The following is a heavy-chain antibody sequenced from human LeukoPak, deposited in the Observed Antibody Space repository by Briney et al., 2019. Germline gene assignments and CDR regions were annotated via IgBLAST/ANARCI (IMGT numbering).Heavy chain of an antibody. J-gene: IGHJ6*02. CDR1: GYSFTSYW. CDR2: IYPGDSDT. D-gene: IGHD3-22*01. Sequence: GESLKISCKGSGYSFTSYWIGWERQMPGKGLEWMGIIYPGDSDTRYSPSFQGQVTISADKSISTAYLQWSSLKASDTAMYYCARQRYYYDSSGYYSYYYYYGMDVWGQGTTVTVSS. CDR3: ARQRYYYDSSGYYSYYYYYGMDV. V-gene: IGHV5-51*01.